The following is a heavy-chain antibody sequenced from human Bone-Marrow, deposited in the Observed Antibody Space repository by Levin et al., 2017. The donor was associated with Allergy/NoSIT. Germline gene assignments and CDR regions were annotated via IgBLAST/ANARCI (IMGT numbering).Heavy chain of an antibody. J-gene: IGHJ4*02. CDR1: GFSLTPDRVG. D-gene: IGHD2-15*01. CDR3: ARRSERYCSGGTCYQFDI. Sequence: SGPTLVKPTQTLTLTCTFSGFSLTPDRVGVGWIRQPPGKALEWLALIFWDDNKHYSPSLKGRLTITNDASKNQVVLTVTNMDPMDTATYSCARRSERYCSGGTCYQFDIWGQGTLVTVSS. V-gene: IGHV2-5*02. CDR2: IFWDDNK.